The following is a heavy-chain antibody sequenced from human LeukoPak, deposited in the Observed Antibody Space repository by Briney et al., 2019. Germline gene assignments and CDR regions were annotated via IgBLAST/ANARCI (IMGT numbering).Heavy chain of an antibody. V-gene: IGHV4-34*01. CDR1: GGSFSGYY. CDR2: INHSGST. Sequence: KPSETLSLTCAVYGGSFSGYYWSWLRQPPGKGLEWIGDINHSGSTNYNPSLKSRVTISVDTSKNQFSLKLSSVTAADTAVYYCATAYSGSYSPDYWGQGTLVTVSS. D-gene: IGHD1-26*01. J-gene: IGHJ4*02. CDR3: ATAYSGSYSPDY.